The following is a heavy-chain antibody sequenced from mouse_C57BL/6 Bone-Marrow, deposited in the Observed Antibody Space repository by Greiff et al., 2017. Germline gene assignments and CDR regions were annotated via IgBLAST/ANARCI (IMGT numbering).Heavy chain of an antibody. D-gene: IGHD1-1*01. V-gene: IGHV1-64*01. Sequence: QVQLQQPGAELVKPGASVKLSCKASGYTFTSYWMHWVKQRPGQGLEWIGMIHPNSGSTNYNEKFKSKATLTVDKSSSTAYMQLSSLTSEDSAVYYCARFPLTVVATDFDYWGQGTTLTVSS. J-gene: IGHJ2*01. CDR1: GYTFTSYW. CDR3: ARFPLTVVATDFDY. CDR2: IHPNSGST.